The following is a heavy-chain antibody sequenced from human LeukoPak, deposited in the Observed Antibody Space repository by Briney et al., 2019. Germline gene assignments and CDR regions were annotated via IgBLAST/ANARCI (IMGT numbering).Heavy chain of an antibody. CDR1: GFTFSSYW. CDR2: IKQDGSEK. J-gene: IGHJ4*02. CDR3: ASQGVVRGVIITRYFDY. D-gene: IGHD3-10*01. V-gene: IGHV3-7*01. Sequence: GGSLRLSCAASGFTFSSYWTSWVRQAPGKGLEWVANIKQDGSEKYYVDSVKGRFTISRDDAKNSLYLQMNSLRAEDTAVYYCASQGVVRGVIITRYFDYWGQGTLVTVSS.